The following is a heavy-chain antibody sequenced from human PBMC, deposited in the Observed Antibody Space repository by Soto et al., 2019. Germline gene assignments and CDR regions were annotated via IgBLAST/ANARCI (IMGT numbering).Heavy chain of an antibody. CDR1: GFTFNKAW. V-gene: IGHV3-15*01. D-gene: IGHD3-10*01. Sequence: EVQMVESGGGLVKPGGSLRLSCATSGFTFNKAWMTWVRQAPGKGLEWVGRIKGKTEFPARKTDTGAPEYAAPVKDRFTISRDDSKTTLYLQMNSLKTEDTAVYYCTTTVNRGEMDYWGQGILVTVS. J-gene: IGHJ4*02. CDR2: IKGKTEFPARKTDTGAP. CDR3: TTTVNRGEMDY.